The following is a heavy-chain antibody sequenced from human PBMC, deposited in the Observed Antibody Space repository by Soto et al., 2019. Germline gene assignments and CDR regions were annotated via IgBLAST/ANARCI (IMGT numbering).Heavy chain of an antibody. CDR3: ARFAREENPKVGSWYYFDY. Sequence: QVQLQESGPGLVKPSQTLSLTCTVSGGSISSGGYFWSWARQHPGKGLEWIGNIYYSGRTYYNPALKSRVALSVDTSKNQFSLELSSVTAADTAVYYCARFAREENPKVGSWYYFDYWGQGTRVTVSS. V-gene: IGHV4-31*03. CDR1: GGSISSGGYF. J-gene: IGHJ4*02. D-gene: IGHD6-13*01. CDR2: IYYSGRT.